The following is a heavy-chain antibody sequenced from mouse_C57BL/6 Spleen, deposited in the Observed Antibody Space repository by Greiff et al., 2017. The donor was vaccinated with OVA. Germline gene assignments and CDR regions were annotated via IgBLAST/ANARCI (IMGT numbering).Heavy chain of an antibody. CDR1: GFNIKDDY. Sequence: EVMLVESGAELVRPGASVKLSCTASGFNIKDDYMHWVKQRPEQGLEWIGWIDPENGDTEYASKFQGKATITADTSSNTAYLQLSSLTSEDTAVYYCTTSYDYDEAWFAYWGQGTLVTVSA. CDR3: TTSYDYDEAWFAY. V-gene: IGHV14-4*01. J-gene: IGHJ3*01. D-gene: IGHD2-4*01. CDR2: IDPENGDT.